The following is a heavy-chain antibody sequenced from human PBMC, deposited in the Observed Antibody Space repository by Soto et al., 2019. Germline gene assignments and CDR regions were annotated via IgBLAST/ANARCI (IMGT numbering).Heavy chain of an antibody. CDR1: GYTFNTYY. Sequence: ASVKVSCKPSGYTFNTYYLHWVRQAPGQALEWMGVIHPSGGGTTYAQKFLGRVTVTRDTSTSTVYMEMSSLRSEDTAVYCSARVSVARGMEGWGEGTWVTVGS. CDR2: IHPSGGGT. CDR3: ARVSVARGMEG. J-gene: IGHJ6*01. D-gene: IGHD2-15*01. V-gene: IGHV1-46*02.